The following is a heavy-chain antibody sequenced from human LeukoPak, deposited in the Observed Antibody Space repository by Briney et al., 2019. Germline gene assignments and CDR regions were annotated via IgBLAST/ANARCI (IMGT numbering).Heavy chain of an antibody. Sequence: GRSLRLSCAASGFTFSSYGLHWVRQAPGKGLEWVAVISYDGSNKYYADSVKGRFTISRDNSKNTLYLQMNSLRAEDTAVYYCAKDFRVAEELWFGELWNAFDIWGQGIRVAVSS. J-gene: IGHJ3*02. D-gene: IGHD3-10*01. CDR2: ISYDGSNK. CDR1: GFTFSSYG. V-gene: IGHV3-30*18. CDR3: AKDFRVAEELWFGELWNAFDI.